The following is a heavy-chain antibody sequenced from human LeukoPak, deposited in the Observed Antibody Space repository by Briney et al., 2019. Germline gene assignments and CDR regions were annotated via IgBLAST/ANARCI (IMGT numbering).Heavy chain of an antibody. Sequence: ASVKVSCKASGYTFTIYGISWVRQAPGQGLEWMGWISAYNGNTNYAQKLQGRVTMTTDTSTSTAYMELRSLRSDDTAVYYCARYGGGYDILTGYFGTYYYYYMDVWGKGTTVTISS. CDR3: ARYGGGYDILTGYFGTYYYYYMDV. J-gene: IGHJ6*03. V-gene: IGHV1-18*01. D-gene: IGHD3-9*01. CDR2: ISAYNGNT. CDR1: GYTFTIYG.